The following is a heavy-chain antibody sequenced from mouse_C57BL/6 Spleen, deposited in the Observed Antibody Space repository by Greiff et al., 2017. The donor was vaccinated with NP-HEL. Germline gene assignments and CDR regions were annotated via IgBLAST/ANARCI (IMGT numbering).Heavy chain of an antibody. D-gene: IGHD1-1*01. CDR3: ARRAIYYYGSSPFDY. V-gene: IGHV1-69*01. J-gene: IGHJ2*01. CDR2: IDPSDSYT. Sequence: QVQLKQPGAELVMPGASVKLSCKASGYTFTSYWMHWVKQRPGQGLEWIGEIDPSDSYTNYNQKFKGKSTLTVDKSSSTAYMQLSSLTSEDSAVYYCARRAIYYYGSSPFDYWGQGTTLTVSS. CDR1: GYTFTSYW.